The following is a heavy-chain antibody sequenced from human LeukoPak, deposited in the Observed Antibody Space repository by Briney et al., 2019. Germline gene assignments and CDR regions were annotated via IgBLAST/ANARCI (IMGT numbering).Heavy chain of an antibody. D-gene: IGHD6-19*01. V-gene: IGHV3-53*01. CDR1: GFTVSSNY. Sequence: PGESLRLSCAASGFTVSSNYMSWVRQAPGKGLEWVSFIYSGGSTYSADPVKGRFTISRDNSKNTLYLQMNSLRAEDTAVYYCARRYGSGWYDYWGQGTLVTVSS. CDR2: IYSGGST. CDR3: ARRYGSGWYDY. J-gene: IGHJ4*02.